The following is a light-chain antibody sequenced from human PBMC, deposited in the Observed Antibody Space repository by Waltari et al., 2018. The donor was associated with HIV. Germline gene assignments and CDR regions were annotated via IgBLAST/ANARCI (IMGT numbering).Light chain of an antibody. CDR3: AAWDGSLRAWL. CDR1: SPHLGTTY. Sequence: QSVLTQPPSASGTPGQRVTISCSGSSPHLGTTYVYWYQHRPVSAPTLLIYKHDQRPSGVPDGFSGSQSGTSASLTFIGLRSEDEGDYYCAAWDGSLRAWLFGAGTKLTVL. J-gene: IGLJ3*02. V-gene: IGLV1-47*01. CDR2: KHD.